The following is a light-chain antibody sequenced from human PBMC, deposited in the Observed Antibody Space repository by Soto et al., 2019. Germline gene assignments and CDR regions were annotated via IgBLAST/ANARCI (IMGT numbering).Light chain of an antibody. Sequence: QSVLTQPASVSWSPGQSITISCTGTSXDVGGYNYVAWYQQHPGKAPKLMIYEVSNRPSGVSNRFSGSKSGNTASLTISGLQAEDEADYYCSSYTSSSSYVFGTGTKVTV. CDR1: SXDVGGYNY. V-gene: IGLV2-14*01. J-gene: IGLJ1*01. CDR2: EVS. CDR3: SSYTSSSSYV.